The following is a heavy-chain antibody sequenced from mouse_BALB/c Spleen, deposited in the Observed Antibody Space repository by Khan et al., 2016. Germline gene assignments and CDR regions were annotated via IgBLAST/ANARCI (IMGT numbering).Heavy chain of an antibody. CDR2: ISYSGST. V-gene: IGHV3-2*02. CDR3: ARRNWDVDY. CDR1: GYSITSDYA. Sequence: EVQLQESGPGLVKPSQSLSLTCTVTGYSITSDYAWNWIRQFPGNKLEWMGYISYSGSTSYNPSLKSRISITRDTSKNQFFLQLNSVTTEDTATYYGARRNWDVDYWGQGTTLTVSS. D-gene: IGHD4-1*02. J-gene: IGHJ2*01.